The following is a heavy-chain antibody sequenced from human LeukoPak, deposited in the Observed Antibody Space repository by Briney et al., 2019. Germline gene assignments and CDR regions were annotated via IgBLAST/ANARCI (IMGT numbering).Heavy chain of an antibody. V-gene: IGHV4-34*01. D-gene: IGHD2-8*01. J-gene: IGHJ4*02. Sequence: SETLSLTCAVYGGSFSGYYWSWIRQPPGKGLEWIGEINHSGSTNYNPSLKSRVTISVDTSKNQFPLKLSSVTAADTAVYYCARGLPTYVDYWGQGTLVTVSS. CDR1: GGSFSGYY. CDR3: ARGLPTYVDY. CDR2: INHSGST.